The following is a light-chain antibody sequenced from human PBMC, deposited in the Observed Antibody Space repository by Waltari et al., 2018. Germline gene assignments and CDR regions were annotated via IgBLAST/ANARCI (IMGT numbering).Light chain of an antibody. V-gene: IGLV1-44*01. J-gene: IGLJ2*01. CDR1: YSNIGSTT. Sequence: QSVVTQPPSMSGTPGQRVTIPCSGSYSNIGSTTVNWYQQLPETAPKLLIYSRERLPSGVPDRFSGSKSGTSASLGISGLQSEDEADYYCATWDDSLNGHMVFGGGTKVTVL. CDR3: ATWDDSLNGHMV. CDR2: SRE.